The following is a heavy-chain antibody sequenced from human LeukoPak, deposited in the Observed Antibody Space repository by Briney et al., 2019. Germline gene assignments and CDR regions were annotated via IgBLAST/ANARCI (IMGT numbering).Heavy chain of an antibody. Sequence: KPSETLSLTCAVYGGSFSGYYWSWIRQPPGKGLEWIGEINHSGSTNYNPSLKSRVTISVDTSKNQFSLKLSSVTAADTAVYYCAREDILTDGNWFDPWGHGTLVTVSS. J-gene: IGHJ5*02. D-gene: IGHD3-9*01. CDR1: GGSFSGYY. V-gene: IGHV4-34*01. CDR2: INHSGST. CDR3: AREDILTDGNWFDP.